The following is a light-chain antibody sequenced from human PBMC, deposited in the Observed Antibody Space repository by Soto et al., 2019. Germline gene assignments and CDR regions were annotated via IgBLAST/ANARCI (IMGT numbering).Light chain of an antibody. CDR1: SSDVGEYDY. J-gene: IGLJ1*01. V-gene: IGLV2-11*01. CDR3: CSYAGSPYV. CDR2: DVS. Sequence: QSAPTQPRSVSGSPGQSVTISCTGTSSDVGEYDYVSWYQQHPGKAPKLMIFDVSERPSGVPDRFSGSKTGNTASLTIPGLQAEDEADYYCCSYAGSPYVFGTGTKVTVL.